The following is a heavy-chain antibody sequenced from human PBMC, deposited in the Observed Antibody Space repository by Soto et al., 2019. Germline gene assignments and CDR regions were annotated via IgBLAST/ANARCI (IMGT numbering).Heavy chain of an antibody. Sequence: GSLRLSCAASGFTFSSYNMNWVRQAPGKGLEWVSSISSSSSYIYYADSVKGRFTISRDNAKNSLYLQMNSLRAEDTAVYYCARDAGDKGDCGGDCYYFQHWGQGTLVTVSS. D-gene: IGHD2-21*02. CDR2: ISSSSSYI. CDR3: ARDAGDKGDCGGDCYYFQH. V-gene: IGHV3-21*01. J-gene: IGHJ1*01. CDR1: GFTFSSYN.